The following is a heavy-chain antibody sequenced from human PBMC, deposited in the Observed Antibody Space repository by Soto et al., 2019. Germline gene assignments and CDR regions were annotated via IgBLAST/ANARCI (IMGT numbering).Heavy chain of an antibody. CDR2: IHADGST. CDR3: ASLAVAEGFDP. J-gene: IGHJ5*02. V-gene: IGHV3-53*02. D-gene: IGHD6-19*01. Sequence: EVHLVETGGGLIQPGGSLRLSCAASGFSISINYMSWVRQAPGKGLEWVSLIHADGSTSYADSVNGRFTISRDNSKNPVYLQMNSLRVEDTAVYYCASLAVAEGFDPWGQGTLVTVSS. CDR1: GFSISINY.